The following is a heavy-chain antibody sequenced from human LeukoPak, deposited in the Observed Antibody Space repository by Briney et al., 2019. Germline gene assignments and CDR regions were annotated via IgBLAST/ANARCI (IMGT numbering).Heavy chain of an antibody. CDR2: IYYTGKI. V-gene: IGHV4-59*08. D-gene: IGHD6-19*01. CDR3: VRRDTGWNYFDY. Sequence: SETLSLTCAVSGGSINSHYWGWIRQPPGKGLQWIGDIYYTGKINYNPSLKSRVTITLDTSKDHLSLNLTSVLATDTAIYYCVRRDTGWNYFDYWGQGILVTVSS. CDR1: GGSINSHY. J-gene: IGHJ4*02.